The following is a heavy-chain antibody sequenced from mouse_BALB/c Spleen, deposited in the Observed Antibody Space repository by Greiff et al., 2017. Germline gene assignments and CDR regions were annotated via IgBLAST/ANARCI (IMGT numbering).Heavy chain of an antibody. CDR1: GFTFSSYG. D-gene: IGHD4-1*01. CDR3: ASASTGAYAMDY. CDR2: ISSGGSYT. Sequence: EVQLVESGGDLVKPGGSLKLSCAASGFTFSSYGMSWVRQTPDKRLEWVATISSGGSYTYYPDSVKGRFTISRDNAKNTLYLQMSSLKSEDTAMYYCASASTGAYAMDYWGQGTSVTVSS. V-gene: IGHV5-6*01. J-gene: IGHJ4*01.